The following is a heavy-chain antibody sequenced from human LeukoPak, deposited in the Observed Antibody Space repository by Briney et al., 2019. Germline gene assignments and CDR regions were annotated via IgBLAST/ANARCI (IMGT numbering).Heavy chain of an antibody. V-gene: IGHV3-48*04. CDR3: ARGPRDGYNDFFDY. Sequence: PGGSLRLSCAASGFTFSSYSMNWVRQAPGKGLEWVSYISSSSSTIYYADSVKGRFTISRDNAKNSLYLQMNSLRAEDTAVYYCARGPRDGYNDFFDYWGQGTLVTVSS. D-gene: IGHD5-24*01. CDR2: ISSSSSTI. CDR1: GFTFSSYS. J-gene: IGHJ4*02.